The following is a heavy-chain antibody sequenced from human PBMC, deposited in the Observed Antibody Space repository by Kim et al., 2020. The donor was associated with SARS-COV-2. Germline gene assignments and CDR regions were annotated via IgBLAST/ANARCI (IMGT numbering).Heavy chain of an antibody. CDR2: ISAYNGNT. Sequence: ASVKVSCKASGYTFTSYGISWVRQAPGQGLEWMGWISAYNGNTNYAQKLQGRVTMTTDTSTSTAYMELRSLRSDDTAVYYCAREAIFGVVIPMDYYYYGMDVWGQGTTVTVSS. V-gene: IGHV1-18*01. J-gene: IGHJ6*02. D-gene: IGHD3-3*01. CDR1: GYTFTSYG. CDR3: AREAIFGVVIPMDYYYYGMDV.